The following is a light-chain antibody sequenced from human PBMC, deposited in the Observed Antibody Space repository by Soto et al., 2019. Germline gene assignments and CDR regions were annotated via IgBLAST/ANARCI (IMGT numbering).Light chain of an antibody. V-gene: IGKV3-20*01. Sequence: ELVLTQSPGTLSLSPGERATLSCRASQSVKSSYLAWYQQKPGQAPRLLIYGASSRVTGIPDRFSGSGSGTDFTLIISRLEPEDFAVYYCQHYGSSPPNTFGQGTKLEIK. CDR1: QSVKSSY. CDR2: GAS. J-gene: IGKJ2*01. CDR3: QHYGSSPPNT.